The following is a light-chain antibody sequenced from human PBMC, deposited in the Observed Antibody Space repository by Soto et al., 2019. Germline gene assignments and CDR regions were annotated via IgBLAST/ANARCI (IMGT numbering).Light chain of an antibody. CDR1: SGHSSYA. V-gene: IGLV4-69*01. J-gene: IGLJ2*01. CDR3: QTWGTGIVL. CDR2: LNNDGSH. Sequence: QSVLTQSPSASASLGASVKLTCTLSSGHSSYAIAWHQQQPEKGPRYLMKLNNDGSHSKGDGIPDRFSGSSSGAERYLTISSLQSEDEADYYCQTWGTGIVLFGGGTQLTVL.